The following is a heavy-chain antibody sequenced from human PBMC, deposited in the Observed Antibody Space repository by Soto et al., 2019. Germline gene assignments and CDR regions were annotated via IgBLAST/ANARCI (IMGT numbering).Heavy chain of an antibody. Sequence: SETLSLTCAVYGGSFSGSYWSWIRQSPGRGPEWIGDIHHNGGTNYNPSLKSRVTISTDTSKNQFSLKVNSVSAADTAVYFCARAAATSWARFDSWGQGTPVTVSS. CDR2: IHHNGGT. CDR3: ARAAATSWARFDS. J-gene: IGHJ4*02. CDR1: GGSFSGSY. D-gene: IGHD2-15*01. V-gene: IGHV4-34*01.